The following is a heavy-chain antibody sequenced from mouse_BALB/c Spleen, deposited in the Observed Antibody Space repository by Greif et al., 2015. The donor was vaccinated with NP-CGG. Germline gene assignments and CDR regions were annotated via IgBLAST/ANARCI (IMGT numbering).Heavy chain of an antibody. J-gene: IGHJ4*01. CDR2: INPSNGGT. CDR1: GYTFTSYY. CDR3: TRGDYDYYYAMDY. D-gene: IGHD2-4*01. V-gene: IGHV1S81*02. Sequence: VKLVESGAELVKPGASVKLSCKASGYTFTSYYMYWVKQRPGQGLEWIGGINPSNGGTNFNEKFKSKATLTVDKSSSTAYMQLSSLTSEDSAVYYCTRGDYDYYYAMDYWGQGTSVTVSS.